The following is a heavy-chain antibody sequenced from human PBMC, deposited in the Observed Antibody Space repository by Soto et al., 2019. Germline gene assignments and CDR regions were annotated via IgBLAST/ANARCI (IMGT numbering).Heavy chain of an antibody. V-gene: IGHV1-2*02. Sequence: GASVKVSCKASGYTFTGYYMHWVRQAPGQGLEWMGWINPNSGGTNYAQKFQGRVTMTRDTSISTAYMELSRLRSDDTAVYYCAREADLEWLAGVIDPWGQGTLVTVSS. J-gene: IGHJ5*02. D-gene: IGHD6-19*01. CDR3: AREADLEWLAGVIDP. CDR2: INPNSGGT. CDR1: GYTFTGYY.